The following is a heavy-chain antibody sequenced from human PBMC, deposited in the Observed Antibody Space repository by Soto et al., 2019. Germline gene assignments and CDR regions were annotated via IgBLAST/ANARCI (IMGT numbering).Heavy chain of an antibody. Sequence: ASVKVSCKASCYNFTSYGISWVRQAPGQGLEWMGWISAYNGNTNYAQKLQGRVTMTTDTSTSTAYMELRSLRSDDTAVYYCARWKYSSSSDYFDYWGQGTLVTV. CDR1: CYNFTSYG. D-gene: IGHD6-6*01. J-gene: IGHJ4*02. V-gene: IGHV1-18*01. CDR3: ARWKYSSSSDYFDY. CDR2: ISAYNGNT.